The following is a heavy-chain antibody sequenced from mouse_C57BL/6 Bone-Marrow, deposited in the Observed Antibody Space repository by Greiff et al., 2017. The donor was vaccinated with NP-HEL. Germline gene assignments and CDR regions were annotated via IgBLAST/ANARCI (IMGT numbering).Heavy chain of an antibody. Sequence: VQLQQPGAELVKTGASVKLSCKASGYTFTSYWMHWVKQRPGRGLEWIGRIDPNSGGTKYNEKFKSKATLTVDKPSSTAYMQLSSLTSEDSAVYYCARFRNDGYYLYYFDYWGQGTTLTVSS. CDR1: GYTFTSYW. CDR2: IDPNSGGT. V-gene: IGHV1-72*01. D-gene: IGHD2-3*01. J-gene: IGHJ2*01. CDR3: ARFRNDGYYLYYFDY.